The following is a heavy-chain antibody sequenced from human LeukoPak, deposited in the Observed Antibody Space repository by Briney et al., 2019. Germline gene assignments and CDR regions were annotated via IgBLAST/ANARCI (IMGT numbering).Heavy chain of an antibody. CDR2: ISYDGSNK. Sequence: GSLRLSCAASGFTFCSYGMHWVRQAPGKGLEWVAVISYDGSNKYYADSVKGRFTISRDNSKNTLYLQMNSLRAEDTAVYYCAKDRPGYSYANDAFDIWGQGTMVTVSS. CDR3: AKDRPGYSYANDAFDI. J-gene: IGHJ3*02. D-gene: IGHD5-18*01. V-gene: IGHV3-30*18. CDR1: GFTFCSYG.